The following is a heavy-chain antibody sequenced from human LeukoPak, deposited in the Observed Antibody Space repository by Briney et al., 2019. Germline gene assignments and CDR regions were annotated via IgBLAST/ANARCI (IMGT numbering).Heavy chain of an antibody. D-gene: IGHD4-23*01. V-gene: IGHV4-59*01. CDR3: ARFGVYGGNYRYNWFDP. J-gene: IGHJ5*02. CDR2: IYSSGTT. CDR1: GGSINNYY. Sequence: HSETLSLTCTVSGGSINNYYWNWIRQPPGKGLEWIGFIYSSGTTNYNPSLKSRLSFSIDTSKNQFSLKLSSVTAADTAVYYCARFGVYGGNYRYNWFDPWGQGTLVTVSS.